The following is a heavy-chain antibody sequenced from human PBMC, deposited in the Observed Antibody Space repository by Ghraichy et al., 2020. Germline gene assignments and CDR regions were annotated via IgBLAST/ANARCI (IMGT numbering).Heavy chain of an antibody. D-gene: IGHD6-19*01. CDR2: IGSSSSTT. J-gene: IGHJ1*01. CDR3: ATERVPWLPPLD. CDR1: GFTFTRSG. Sequence: GGSLRLSCAAFGFTFTRSGMNWVRQAPGKGLEWVSYIGSSSSTTYYADSVKGRFTISRDNAKNSVYLQMSSLRDEDTAVYYCATERVPWLPPLDWGQGTLVTVSS. V-gene: IGHV3-48*02.